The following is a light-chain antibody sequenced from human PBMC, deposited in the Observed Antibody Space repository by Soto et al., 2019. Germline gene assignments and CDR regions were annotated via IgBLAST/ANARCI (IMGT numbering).Light chain of an antibody. Sequence: DIQITQSPSTLSASVGDRVTITCPSSHNIYSWLAWYQQKPVKAPRLLIHGASTLESGVPSRFSGRGSGTEFTFSISSLQPDDFATYYCQQYNYYWTFGQGTKVDIK. CDR1: HNIYSW. CDR2: GAS. V-gene: IGKV1-5*01. J-gene: IGKJ1*01. CDR3: QQYNYYWT.